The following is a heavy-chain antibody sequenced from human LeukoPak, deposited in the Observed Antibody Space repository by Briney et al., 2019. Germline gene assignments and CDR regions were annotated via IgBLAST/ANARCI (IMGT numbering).Heavy chain of an antibody. CDR1: GFTFDDYG. CDR3: ARVVVVPAATHADY. J-gene: IGHJ4*02. CDR2: INWNGGST. V-gene: IGHV3-20*04. D-gene: IGHD2-2*01. Sequence: GGSLRLSCAASGFTFDDYGMSWVRQAPGKGLEWVSGINWNGGSTGYADSVKGRFTISRDNAKNSLYLQMNSLRAEDTALYYCARVVVVPAATHADYWGQGTLVTVSS.